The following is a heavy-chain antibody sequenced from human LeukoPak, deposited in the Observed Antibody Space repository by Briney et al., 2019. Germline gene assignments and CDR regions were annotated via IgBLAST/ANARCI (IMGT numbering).Heavy chain of an antibody. CDR1: GGSISRGSYY. CDR2: ISTSGST. J-gene: IGHJ2*01. V-gene: IGHV4-61*02. CDR3: ARSPKQLWLSWYFDL. Sequence: SETLSLTCSVSGGSISRGSYYWSWIRQPAGKGLEWIGRISTSGSTNYNPSLKSRVTISVDTSKNQFSLKLSSVTAADTAVYYCARSPKQLWLSWYFDLWGRGTLVTVSS. D-gene: IGHD5-18*01.